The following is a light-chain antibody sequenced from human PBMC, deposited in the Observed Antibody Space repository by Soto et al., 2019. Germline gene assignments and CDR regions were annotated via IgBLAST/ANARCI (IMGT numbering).Light chain of an antibody. J-gene: IGKJ4*01. CDR3: EYYGNSIT. CDR1: QSISNNH. V-gene: IGKV3-20*01. Sequence: EIVLTQSTGTLSLSPGERVTLSCRASQSISNNHLAWYQQKPGQAPRLLIHGTSNRATGIPDRFSGSGSGTDFTLTFSRLEPEDFAVYYCEYYGNSITFGGGTKVEIK. CDR2: GTS.